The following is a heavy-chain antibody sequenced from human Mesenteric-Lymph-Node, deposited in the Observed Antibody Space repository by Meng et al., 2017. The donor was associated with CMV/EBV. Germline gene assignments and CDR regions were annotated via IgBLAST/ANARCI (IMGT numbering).Heavy chain of an antibody. Sequence: ASVKVSCKASGYTFTSYGISWVRQAPGQGLEWMGWISAYNGNTNYAQKLQGRVTMTTDTSTSTAYMELRSLRSEDTAVYYCARAKPGGKRDYYYYGMDVWGQGTTVTVSS. D-gene: IGHD4-23*01. CDR2: ISAYNGNT. CDR3: ARAKPGGKRDYYYYGMDV. J-gene: IGHJ6*02. CDR1: GYTFTSYG. V-gene: IGHV1-18*01.